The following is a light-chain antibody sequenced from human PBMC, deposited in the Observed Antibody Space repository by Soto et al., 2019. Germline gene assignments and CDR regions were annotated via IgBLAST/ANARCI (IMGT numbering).Light chain of an antibody. J-gene: IGKJ5*01. Sequence: EIVLSKSPGTLSLYQGERATLSCRASQSVSSSYLAWYQQKPGQAPRLLIYGASSRATGIPDRFSRSGCGTEYTLTISRLEPEDFAVYYGQQYGSSPPITFCQGTRLEVK. CDR2: GAS. V-gene: IGKV3-20*01. CDR1: QSVSSSY. CDR3: QQYGSSPPIT.